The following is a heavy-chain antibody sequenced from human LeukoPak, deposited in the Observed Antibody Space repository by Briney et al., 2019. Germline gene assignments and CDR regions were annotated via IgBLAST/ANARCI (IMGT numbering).Heavy chain of an antibody. J-gene: IGHJ3*02. CDR3: AKGFYDNSASGVFDI. CDR2: SSASGGST. D-gene: IGHD3-22*01. V-gene: IGHV3-23*01. CDR1: GFTFSSFA. Sequence: PGGSLRLSCAASGFTFSSFATSWVRQAPAKGLECVSGSSASGGSTYYADSVKGRFTISRDNSKNTLYLQMNSLRAEDTAVYYCAKGFYDNSASGVFDIWGQGTMVTVSS.